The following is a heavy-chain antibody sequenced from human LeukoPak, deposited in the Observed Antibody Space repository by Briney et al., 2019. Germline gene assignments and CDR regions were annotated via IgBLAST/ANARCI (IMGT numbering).Heavy chain of an antibody. CDR1: GFTVSSNY. CDR2: IHSGGST. D-gene: IGHD2-15*01. V-gene: IGHV3-53*01. Sequence: PGESLRLSCAASGFTVSSNYMSWVRQAPGKGLEWVSVIHSGGSTYYADSVKGRFTITRDNTRNSLFLQMYSLRAEDTAVYFCVREDGYCSGGNCYSYFDSWGQGTLVTVSS. J-gene: IGHJ4*02. CDR3: VREDGYCSGGNCYSYFDS.